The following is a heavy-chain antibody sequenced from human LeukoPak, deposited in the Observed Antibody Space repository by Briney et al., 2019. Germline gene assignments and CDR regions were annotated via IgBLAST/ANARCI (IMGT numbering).Heavy chain of an antibody. CDR3: ARSYCSSSSCYAVGAFNI. CDR1: GGSISSSSHY. J-gene: IGHJ3*02. CDR2: IHYSGST. V-gene: IGHV4-39*01. Sequence: PSETLSLTRTVSGGSISSSSHYWGWIRQPPGKGLERTGSIHYSGSTYYNPSLKSRVTISVDTSKNQFSLKLSSVTAADTAVYYCARSYCSSSSCYAVGAFNIWGQGTMVTVSS. D-gene: IGHD2-2*01.